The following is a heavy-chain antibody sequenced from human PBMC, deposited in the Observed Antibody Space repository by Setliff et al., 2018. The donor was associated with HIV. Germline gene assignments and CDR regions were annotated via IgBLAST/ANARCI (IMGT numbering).Heavy chain of an antibody. V-gene: IGHV4-31*03. J-gene: IGHJ3*02. CDR3: ARLKPPYCSSRSCYWGAFDT. Sequence: SETLSLTCTVSGGSIRTGDYYWNWIRQRPGKGLEWIGYISSSGNTYSNPSLKNRLIISMDTSKNQFSLKLTAVTAADTAVYYCARLKPPYCSSRSCYWGAFDTWGQGAMVTVS. D-gene: IGHD2-2*01. CDR1: GGSIRTGDYY. CDR2: ISSSGNT.